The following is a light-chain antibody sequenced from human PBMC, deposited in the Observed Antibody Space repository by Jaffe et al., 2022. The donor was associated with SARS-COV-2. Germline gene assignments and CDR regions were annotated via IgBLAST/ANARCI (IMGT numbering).Light chain of an antibody. CDR1: SSDIVNYNY. Sequence: QSALTQPASVSGSPGQSITISCTGTSSDIVNYNYVSWYQHHPGKAPKLIIYEVNNRPSGVPNRFSGSKSGNTASLTISRLQAEDEADYYCSSKRSVIRVFGGGTKLTVL. CDR2: EVN. CDR3: SSKRSVIRV. J-gene: IGLJ3*02. V-gene: IGLV2-14*01.